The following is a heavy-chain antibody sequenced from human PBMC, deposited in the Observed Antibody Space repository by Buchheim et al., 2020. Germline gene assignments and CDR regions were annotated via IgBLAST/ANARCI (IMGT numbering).Heavy chain of an antibody. CDR1: GFTFSSYG. J-gene: IGHJ5*02. Sequence: QVQLVESGGGVVQPGRSLRLSCAASGFTFSSYGMHWVRQAPGKGLEWVAVISYDGSNKYYADSVKGRFTISRDNSKNTLYLQMNSLRAEDTAVYYCAKDRIVVVIDGLSFDPWGQGTL. D-gene: IGHD2-21*01. V-gene: IGHV3-30*18. CDR2: ISYDGSNK. CDR3: AKDRIVVVIDGLSFDP.